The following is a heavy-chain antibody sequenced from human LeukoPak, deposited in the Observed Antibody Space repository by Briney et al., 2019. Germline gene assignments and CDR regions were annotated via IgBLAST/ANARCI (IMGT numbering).Heavy chain of an antibody. V-gene: IGHV1-46*01. D-gene: IGHD3-16*01. CDR2: INPSGGST. J-gene: IGHJ4*02. CDR3: ARVPQPYTPFDY. CDR1: GYTFTSYD. Sequence: ASVKVSRKASGYTFTSYDINWVRQAPGQGLEWMGIINPSGGSTSYAQKFQGRVTMTRDTSTSTVYMELSSLRSEDTAVYYCARVPQPYTPFDYWGQGTLVTVSS.